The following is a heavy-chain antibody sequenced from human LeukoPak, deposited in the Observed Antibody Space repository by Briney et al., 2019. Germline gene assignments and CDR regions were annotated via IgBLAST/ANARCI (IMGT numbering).Heavy chain of an antibody. CDR2: ISGGGGAT. J-gene: IGHJ4*02. V-gene: IGHV3-23*01. CDR1: GFTFSSYS. Sequence: GGSLRLSCAASGFTFSSYSMTWARQAPGKGLEWVSVISGGGGATYYADSVKGRFTISRDNSKNTLYLQMNSLRAEDTAVYYCAKDGGYGSGSYYPDYWGQGTLVTVSS. D-gene: IGHD3-10*01. CDR3: AKDGGYGSGSYYPDY.